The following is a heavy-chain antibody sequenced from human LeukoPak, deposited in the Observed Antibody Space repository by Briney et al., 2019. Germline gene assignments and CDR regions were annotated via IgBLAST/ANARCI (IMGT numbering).Heavy chain of an antibody. D-gene: IGHD2/OR15-2a*01. CDR1: GFTFSSFW. J-gene: IGHJ4*02. CDR2: IKYDGSEK. V-gene: IGHV3-7*05. CDR3: VIDQNNLFEH. Sequence: GGSLRLSCAASGFTFSSFWMSWVRQAPGKGLEWVATIKYDGSEKYYVDSVKGRFTISRDNAKNSLYLQMNSLRAEDTAVYYCVIDQNNLFEHWGQGTLVTVSS.